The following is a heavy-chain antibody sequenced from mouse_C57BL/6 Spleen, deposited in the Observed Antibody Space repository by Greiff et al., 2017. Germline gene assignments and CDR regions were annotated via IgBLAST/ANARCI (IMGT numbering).Heavy chain of an antibody. Sequence: VQLQQPGAELVMPGASVKLSCKASGYTFTSYWMHWVKQRPGQGLEWIGEIDPSDSYTNYNQQFKGKSTLTVDKSSSTAYMQLSSLTSEDSAVYYCARYDGYYPSVDWGQGTPLTVSS. D-gene: IGHD2-3*01. CDR3: ARYDGYYPSVD. CDR1: GYTFTSYW. CDR2: IDPSDSYT. J-gene: IGHJ2*01. V-gene: IGHV1-69*01.